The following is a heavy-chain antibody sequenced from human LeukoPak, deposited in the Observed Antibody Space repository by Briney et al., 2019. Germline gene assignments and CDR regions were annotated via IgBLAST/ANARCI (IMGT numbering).Heavy chain of an antibody. CDR1: GYTFTDYY. D-gene: IGHD3-10*01. CDR3: ARARFGELLPFDY. V-gene: IGHV1-2*04. CDR2: INPNSGGT. J-gene: IGHJ4*02. Sequence: ASVKVSCKASGYTFTDYYMHWVRQAPGQGLEWMGWINPNSGGTNYAQKFQGWVTMTRDTSISTAYMELSRLRSDDTAVYYCARARFGELLPFDYWGQGTLVTVSS.